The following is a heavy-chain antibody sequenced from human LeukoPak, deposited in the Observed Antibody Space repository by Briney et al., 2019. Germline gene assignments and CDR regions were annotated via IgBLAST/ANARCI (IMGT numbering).Heavy chain of an antibody. V-gene: IGHV3-30*18. CDR2: ISYDGSNK. D-gene: IGHD2-15*01. Sequence: GGSLRLSCAAPGFTFSSYGTHWVRQAPGKGLEWVAVISYDGSNKYYADSAKGRFTIYRDNSKNTLYLQMNSLRAEDTAVYYCAKALDIVVVVAASGMDVWGQGTTVTVSS. CDR3: AKALDIVVVVAASGMDV. CDR1: GFTFSSYG. J-gene: IGHJ6*02.